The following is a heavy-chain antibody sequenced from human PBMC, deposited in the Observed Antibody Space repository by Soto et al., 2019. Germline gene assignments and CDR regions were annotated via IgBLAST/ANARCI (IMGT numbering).Heavy chain of an antibody. CDR3: ARVNLCSSTSCYYYFDY. CDR1: GFTFSSYA. V-gene: IGHV3-30-3*01. J-gene: IGHJ4*02. D-gene: IGHD2-2*01. CDR2: ISYDGSNK. Sequence: GGSLRLSCAASGFTFSSYAMHWVRQAPGEGLEWVAVISYDGSNKYYADSVKGRFTISRDNSKNTLYLQMNSLRAEDTAVYYCARVNLCSSTSCYYYFDYWGQGTLATVSS.